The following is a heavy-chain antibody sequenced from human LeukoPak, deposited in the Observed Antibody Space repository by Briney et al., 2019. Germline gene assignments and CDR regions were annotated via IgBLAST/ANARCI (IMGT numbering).Heavy chain of an antibody. D-gene: IGHD4-17*01. Sequence: ASVNVSVKAAHYTFTSYGISRVRQAPGQGLEWMGWIRAYNGNTNYAHKLQGRVTMTTATSTSPATMELRSLRSDDAAVYYCVREANDYGDYVWFQHWGQGTLVTASS. V-gene: IGHV1-18*01. J-gene: IGHJ1*01. CDR3: VREANDYGDYVWFQH. CDR2: IRAYNGNT. CDR1: HYTFTSYG.